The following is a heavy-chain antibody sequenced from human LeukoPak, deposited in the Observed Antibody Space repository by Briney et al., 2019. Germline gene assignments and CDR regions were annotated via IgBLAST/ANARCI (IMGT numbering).Heavy chain of an antibody. CDR2: IYPGDSDT. Sequence: GESLKISCKGSGYSFTTYWIGWVRQMPGKGLEWMGIIYPGDSDTRYSPSFQGHVTISADKSISAAYLQWSSLKASDTAMYYCARHERSTTGSLLYDNWGQGTLVTVSS. V-gene: IGHV5-51*01. CDR1: GYSFTTYW. CDR3: ARHERSTTGSLLYDN. D-gene: IGHD1-1*01. J-gene: IGHJ4*02.